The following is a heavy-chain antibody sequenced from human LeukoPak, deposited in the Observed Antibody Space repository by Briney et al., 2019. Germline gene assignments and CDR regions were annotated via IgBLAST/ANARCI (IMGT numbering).Heavy chain of an antibody. Sequence: GASVKVSCKASGYTFTSYYMHWVRQAPGQGLEWMGIINPSGGSTNYAQKFQGRVTMTRDKSTSTVYMELSSLRSEDTAVYYCARDGVAGVYYFDYWGQGPLVTVSS. CDR1: GYTFTSYY. V-gene: IGHV1-46*01. D-gene: IGHD6-19*01. J-gene: IGHJ4*02. CDR2: INPSGGST. CDR3: ARDGVAGVYYFDY.